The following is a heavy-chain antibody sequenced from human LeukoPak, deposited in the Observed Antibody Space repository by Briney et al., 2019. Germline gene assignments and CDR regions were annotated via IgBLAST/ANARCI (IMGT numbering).Heavy chain of an antibody. Sequence: GGSLRLSCAASGMTFSSHWMSWVRQAPGKGLEWVANIKSDGSEKYYLDSVKGRFTISRDNAKNSLYLQMNSLRAEDTAVYYCARRVYGEDAFDIWGQGTMVTVSS. CDR2: IKSDGSEK. CDR3: ARRVYGEDAFDI. J-gene: IGHJ3*02. CDR1: GMTFSSHW. D-gene: IGHD5/OR15-5a*01. V-gene: IGHV3-7*01.